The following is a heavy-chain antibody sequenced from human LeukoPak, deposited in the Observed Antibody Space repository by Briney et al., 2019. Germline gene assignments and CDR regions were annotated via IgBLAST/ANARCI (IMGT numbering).Heavy chain of an antibody. Sequence: SETLSLTCTVSGGSISSYYWSWIRQPPGKGLEWIGYIYYSGSTNYNPSLKSRVTISVDTSKNQFSLKLSSVTAADTAVYYCASSFYYSSTSCYSAFDYWGQGTLVTVSS. CDR2: IYYSGST. CDR3: ASSFYYSSTSCYSAFDY. V-gene: IGHV4-59*01. D-gene: IGHD2-2*01. CDR1: GGSISSYY. J-gene: IGHJ4*02.